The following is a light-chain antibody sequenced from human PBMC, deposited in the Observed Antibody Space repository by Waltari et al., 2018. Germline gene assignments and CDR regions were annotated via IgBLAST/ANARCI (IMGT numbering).Light chain of an antibody. V-gene: IGKV4-1*01. CDR3: QQYYTAPYT. J-gene: IGKJ2*01. CDR1: QNVLYSPNNKNY. CDR2: WAS. Sequence: DVVMTQSPDSLAVSLGERVTINCKSSQNVLYSPNNKNYLAWYQLKPGQSPKLLIYWASTRESWVPDRFSGSGSGTDFTLTISSLQAEDVAVYYCQQYYTAPYTFGQGTKVEIK.